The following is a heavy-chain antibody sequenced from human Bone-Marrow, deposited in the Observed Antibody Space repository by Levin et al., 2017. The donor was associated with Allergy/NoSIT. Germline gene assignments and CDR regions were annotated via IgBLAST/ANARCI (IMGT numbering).Heavy chain of an antibody. CDR3: ARDLRKFMVRGVMGY. J-gene: IGHJ4*02. V-gene: IGHV3-30-3*01. D-gene: IGHD3-10*01. Sequence: LSLTCAASRFPFSSYAMNWVRQAPGKGLEWVASISYDGDNTYCADSVKGRFTISRDNSQNTLDLQMNSLRVEDTAVYYCARDLRKFMVRGVMGYWGQGTLVTVSS. CDR1: RFPFSSYA. CDR2: ISYDGDNT.